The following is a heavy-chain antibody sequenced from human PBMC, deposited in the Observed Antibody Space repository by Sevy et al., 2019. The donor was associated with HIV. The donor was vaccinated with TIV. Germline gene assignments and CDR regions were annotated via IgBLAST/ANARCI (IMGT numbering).Heavy chain of an antibody. Sequence: GGSLRLSCAVSGFSFDSYGMTWVRQAPGKGLEWVSGISGSGTRTYYADSVKGRFSISRDNSKNRLYLQMNRLRSEDTAIYYCAKGGGGHYDPDEIGYYFYYYNMDVWGKGTTVIVSS. CDR2: ISGSGTRT. CDR1: GFSFDSYG. J-gene: IGHJ6*03. CDR3: AKGGGGHYDPDEIGYYFYYYNMDV. V-gene: IGHV3-23*01. D-gene: IGHD3-22*01.